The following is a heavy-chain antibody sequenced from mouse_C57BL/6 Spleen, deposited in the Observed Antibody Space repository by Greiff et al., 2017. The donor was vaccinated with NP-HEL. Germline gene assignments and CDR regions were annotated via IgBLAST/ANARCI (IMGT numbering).Heavy chain of an antibody. CDR1: GYTFTDYN. D-gene: IGHD2-5*01. J-gene: IGHJ3*01. V-gene: IGHV1-22*01. CDR2: INPNNGGT. Sequence: VQLQQSGPELVKPGASVKMSCKASGYTFTDYNMHWVKQSHGKSLEWIGYINPNNGGTSYNQKFKGKATLTVNKSSSTAYMELRSLTSEDSAVYYCAVYSNYVWFAYWGQGTLVTVSA. CDR3: AVYSNYVWFAY.